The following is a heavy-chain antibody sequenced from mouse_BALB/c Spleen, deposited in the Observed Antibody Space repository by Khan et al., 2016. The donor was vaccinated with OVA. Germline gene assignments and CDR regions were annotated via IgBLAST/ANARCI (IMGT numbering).Heavy chain of an antibody. CDR3: GRRRSNMSMTGLAY. CDR2: ISGGGTYT. D-gene: IGHD2-4*01. V-gene: IGHV5-9-2*01. Sequence: EVELVESGGGLVKPGGSLKLSCVVSGFNFSSYGMSWVRQTPEKRLEWVATISGGGTYTFYSDSAKGRFTISRDNAKNNLYLQMSRLRSEDTALYYGGRRRSNMSMTGLAYWGQGTLVTVSA. J-gene: IGHJ3*01. CDR1: GFNFSSYG.